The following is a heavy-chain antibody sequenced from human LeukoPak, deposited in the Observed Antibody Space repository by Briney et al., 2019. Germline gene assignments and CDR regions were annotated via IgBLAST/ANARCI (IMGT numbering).Heavy chain of an antibody. Sequence: SETLSLTCAVYGGSFSGYYWSWIRQPPGKGLEWIGEINHSGSTNYNPSLKSRVTISVDTPKNQFSLKLSSVTAADTAAYYCARGLTMVRGVIAEPDYWGQGTLVTVSS. J-gene: IGHJ4*02. D-gene: IGHD3-10*01. V-gene: IGHV4-34*01. CDR2: INHSGST. CDR1: GGSFSGYY. CDR3: ARGLTMVRGVIAEPDY.